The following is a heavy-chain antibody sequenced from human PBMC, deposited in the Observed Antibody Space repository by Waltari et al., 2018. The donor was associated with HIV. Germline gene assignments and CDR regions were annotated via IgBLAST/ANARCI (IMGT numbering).Heavy chain of an antibody. D-gene: IGHD3-3*01. V-gene: IGHV1-69*01. J-gene: IGHJ5*02. CDR3: ARDKAHKDVWSAYVS. Sequence: QVQLVQSGAEVKKPGSSVQVSCTSTGATVSSYAVSWVPQAPGQGLEWMGGIIPLFGTVHYAQKFQGRVTITADGPTSTLYMELSSLRSEDTAVYYCARDKAHKDVWSAYVSWGQGPLVTLSS. CDR1: GATVSSYA. CDR2: IIPLFGTV.